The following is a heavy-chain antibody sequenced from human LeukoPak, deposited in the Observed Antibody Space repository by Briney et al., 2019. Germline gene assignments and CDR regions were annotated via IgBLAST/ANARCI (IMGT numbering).Heavy chain of an antibody. CDR1: GYTLTELS. CDR2: FDPEDGET. CDR3: ARAQHYDILTGYYESDAFDI. V-gene: IGHV1-24*01. D-gene: IGHD3-9*01. Sequence: ASVKVSCKVSGYTLTELSMHWVRQAPGKGLEWMGGFDPEDGETIYAQKFQGRVTMTEDTSTDTAYMELRSLRSDDTAVYYCARAQHYDILTGYYESDAFDIWGQGTMVTVSS. J-gene: IGHJ3*02.